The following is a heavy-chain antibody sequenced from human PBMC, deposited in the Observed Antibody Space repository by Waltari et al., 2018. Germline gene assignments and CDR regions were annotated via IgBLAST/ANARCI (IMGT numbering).Heavy chain of an antibody. J-gene: IGHJ6*03. D-gene: IGHD3-3*01. CDR2: INDSGRT. Sequence: QVQLQQWGAGLLKPSETLSLTCDVSGGSLSGCHWTWIRQPPGKGLEWIGEINDSGRTTYNPSLESRVTVSIDTANNQFSLRVRSMTAADTAVYYCARVFGYYYYYMDVWGKGTTVTISS. CDR3: ARVFGYYYYYMDV. V-gene: IGHV4-34*02. CDR1: GGSLSGCH.